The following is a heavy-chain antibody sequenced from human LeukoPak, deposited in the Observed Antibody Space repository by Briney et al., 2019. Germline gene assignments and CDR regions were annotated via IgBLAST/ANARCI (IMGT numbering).Heavy chain of an antibody. V-gene: IGHV4-34*01. CDR1: GGSFSGYY. CDR3: ARGVDTAMVN. Sequence: SETLSLTCAVYGGSFSGYYWSWIRQPPGKGLEWIGEINHSGCTNYNPSLKSRVTISVDTSKSQFSLKLSSVTAADTAVYYCARGVDTAMVNWGQGTLVTVSS. D-gene: IGHD5-18*01. CDR2: INHSGCT. J-gene: IGHJ4*02.